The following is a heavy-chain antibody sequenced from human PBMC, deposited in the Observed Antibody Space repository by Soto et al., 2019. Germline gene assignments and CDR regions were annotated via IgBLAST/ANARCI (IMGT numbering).Heavy chain of an antibody. J-gene: IGHJ6*03. CDR3: AKVTYYDFWSGYYTGYYYYYMDV. V-gene: IGHV3-23*01. CDR1: GFTFSSYA. CDR2: ISGSGGST. D-gene: IGHD3-3*01. Sequence: GSLRLSCAASGFTFSSYAMSWVRQAPGKGLEWVSAISGSGGSTYYADSVKGRFTISRDNSKNTLYLQMNSLRAEDTAVYYCAKVTYYDFWSGYYTGYYYYYMDVWGKGTTVTVSS.